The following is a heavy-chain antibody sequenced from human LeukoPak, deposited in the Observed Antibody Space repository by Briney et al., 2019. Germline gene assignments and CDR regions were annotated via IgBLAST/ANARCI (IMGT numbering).Heavy chain of an antibody. CDR2: VYPGDSDT. CDR1: GYSFTTYW. CDR3: ACLPPISGSALDL. Sequence: GESLKISCKASGYSFTTYWIAWVRQLPGKGLECMGIVYPGDSDTRYRSSFEGQVTISADKSITTAYLEWSSLKASDTGMYYCACLPPISGSALDLWGQGTRVTVSS. V-gene: IGHV5-51*01. J-gene: IGHJ5*02. D-gene: IGHD6-19*01.